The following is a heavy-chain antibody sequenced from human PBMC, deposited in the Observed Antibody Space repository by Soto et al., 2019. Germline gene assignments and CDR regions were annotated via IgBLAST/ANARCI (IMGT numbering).Heavy chain of an antibody. J-gene: IGHJ2*01. V-gene: IGHV1-69*06. CDR3: ARDIRGDYVRYFDL. CDR2: IIPIFGTA. CDR1: GGTFSSYA. Sequence: QVQLVQSGAEVKKPGSSVKVSCKASGGTFSSYAISWVRQAPGQGLEWMGGIIPIFGTANYAQKFQGRVTMTRDTSTSTVYMELSSLRSEDTAVYYCARDIRGDYVRYFDLWGRGTLVTVSS. D-gene: IGHD4-17*01.